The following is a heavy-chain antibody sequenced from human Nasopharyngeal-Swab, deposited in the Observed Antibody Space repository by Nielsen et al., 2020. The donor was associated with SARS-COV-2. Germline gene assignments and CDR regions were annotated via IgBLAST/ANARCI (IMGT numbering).Heavy chain of an antibody. J-gene: IGHJ4*02. CDR2: IRWNSDYI. V-gene: IGHV3-9*01. D-gene: IGHD3-22*01. Sequence: GGSLRLSCTASGFTFDEYTMHWVRQAPGKGLEWVSGIRWNSDYIGYTDSVKGRFVISRDNAKNSLYLQMNSLRAEDTALYYCAKVGSGYDNDYWGQGTLVTVSS. CDR3: AKVGSGYDNDY. CDR1: GFTFDEYT.